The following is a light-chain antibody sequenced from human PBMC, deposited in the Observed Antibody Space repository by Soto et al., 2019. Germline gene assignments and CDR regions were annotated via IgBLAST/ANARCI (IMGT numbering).Light chain of an antibody. Sequence: QSALTQPASVSGSPGQSITISCTGTSSDVAGYNYVSWYQQHPGKAPKLMIYDVSNRPSGVSNRFSGSKSGNTASLTISGLQAEDEADYYCSSYTSSSTPIFGGGTKLTVL. V-gene: IGLV2-14*01. J-gene: IGLJ2*01. CDR1: SSDVAGYNY. CDR2: DVS. CDR3: SSYTSSSTPI.